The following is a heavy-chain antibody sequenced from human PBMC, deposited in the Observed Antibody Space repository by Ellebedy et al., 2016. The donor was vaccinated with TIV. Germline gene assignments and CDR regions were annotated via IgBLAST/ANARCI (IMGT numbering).Heavy chain of an antibody. Sequence: PGGSLRLSCAPSGFTFSSYSMNWVRQAPGNGLAWSSAVIISSRAIFYAASVRSRFSISRDNARNSLYLQMNTLRDEDTAVYYCTRARVYSNGWYYPDFWGQGTLVAVSS. D-gene: IGHD6-19*01. CDR2: VIISSRAI. V-gene: IGHV3-48*02. CDR3: TRARVYSNGWYYPDF. J-gene: IGHJ4*02. CDR1: GFTFSSYS.